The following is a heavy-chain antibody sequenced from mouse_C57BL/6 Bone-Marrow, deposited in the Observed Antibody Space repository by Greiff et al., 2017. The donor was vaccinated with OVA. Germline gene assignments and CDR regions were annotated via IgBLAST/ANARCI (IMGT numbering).Heavy chain of an antibody. CDR3: ARNGYYLTWFAY. D-gene: IGHD2-3*01. Sequence: QVQLQQSGAELVKPGASVKISCKASGYAFSSYWMNWVKQRPGKGLEWIGQIYPGDGDTNYNGKFKGKATLTADKSSSTAYMQLSSLTSEDSAVYFCARNGYYLTWFAYWGQGTLVTVSA. V-gene: IGHV1-80*01. CDR2: IYPGDGDT. J-gene: IGHJ3*01. CDR1: GYAFSSYW.